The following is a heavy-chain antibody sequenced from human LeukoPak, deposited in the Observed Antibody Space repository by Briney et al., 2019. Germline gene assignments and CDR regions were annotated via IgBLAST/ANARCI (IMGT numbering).Heavy chain of an antibody. V-gene: IGHV3-30*19. J-gene: IGHJ4*02. Sequence: GRSLRLSCAASGLTFRNYGMHWVRQAPGKGLEWVAVISYDGSNKYYADSVKGRFTISRDNSKNTLYLQVNSLRAEDTAVYYCARDGKTFSWFGEFNYWGQGTLVTVSS. CDR2: ISYDGSNK. CDR1: GLTFRNYG. CDR3: ARDGKTFSWFGEFNY. D-gene: IGHD3-10*01.